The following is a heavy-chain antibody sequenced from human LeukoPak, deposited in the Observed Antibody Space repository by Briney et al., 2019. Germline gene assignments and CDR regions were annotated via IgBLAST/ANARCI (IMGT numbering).Heavy chain of an antibody. CDR3: TTEPPMDFFVVLPA. J-gene: IGHJ5*02. CDR1: GFTVSSNY. V-gene: IGHV3-53*01. Sequence: GGSLRLSCAASGFTVSSNYMSWVRQAPGKGLEWVSVIYSGGSTYYADSVKGRFTISRDNSKNTLYLQMNSLRAEDTAVYYCTTEPPMDFFVVLPAWGQGTLVTVSS. CDR2: IYSGGST. D-gene: IGHD2-2*01.